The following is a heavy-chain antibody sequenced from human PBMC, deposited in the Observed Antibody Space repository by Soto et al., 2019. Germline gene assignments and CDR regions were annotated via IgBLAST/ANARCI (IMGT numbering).Heavy chain of an antibody. CDR3: AKDRRDGDFMHILVVDF. CDR1: GFRLSSYA. Sequence: PGGSLRLACGTSGFRLSSYAMHWLRQAPGKGLEWVALMSYDESKKYYADSVKGRFTISRDTSKNTLVLEMNNLRVEDTAVYYCAKDRRDGDFMHILVVDFWGQGALVTVSS. J-gene: IGHJ4*02. D-gene: IGHD2-15*01. CDR2: MSYDESKK. V-gene: IGHV3-30*18.